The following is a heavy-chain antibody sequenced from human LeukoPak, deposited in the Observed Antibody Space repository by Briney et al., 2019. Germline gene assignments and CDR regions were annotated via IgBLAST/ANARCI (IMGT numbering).Heavy chain of an antibody. J-gene: IGHJ4*02. Sequence: GGSLRLSCAASGFTFSSYSMNWVRQAPGKGLEWVSSISSSSSYIYYADSVKGRFTISRDNAKNSLYLQMNSLRAEDTAVYYCARDHLYYEISGPRFDYWGQGTLVTVSS. CDR2: ISSSSSYI. D-gene: IGHD3-16*01. CDR1: GFTFSSYS. CDR3: ARDHLYYEISGPRFDY. V-gene: IGHV3-21*01.